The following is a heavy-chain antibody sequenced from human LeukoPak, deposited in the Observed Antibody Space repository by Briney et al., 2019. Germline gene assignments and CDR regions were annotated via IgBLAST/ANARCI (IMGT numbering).Heavy chain of an antibody. J-gene: IGHJ3*02. CDR3: ARGLQENLAWLTAFSAFDI. CDR1: GYTFTSYG. D-gene: IGHD6-19*01. CDR2: ISAYNGNT. Sequence: RASVKASCKTSGYTFTSYGISWVRQAPGQGLEWMGWISAYNGNTNYAQKVQGRVTMTTDTSTSTAYMELRSLRSDDTAVYYCARGLQENLAWLTAFSAFDIWGQGTMVTVSS. V-gene: IGHV1-18*01.